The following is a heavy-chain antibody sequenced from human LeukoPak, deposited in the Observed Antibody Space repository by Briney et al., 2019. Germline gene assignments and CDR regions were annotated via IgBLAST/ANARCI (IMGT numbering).Heavy chain of an antibody. V-gene: IGHV3-30*02. Sequence: GGSLRLSCAASGFTFSSYGMHWVRQAPGKGLEWVAFIRYDGSNKYYADSVKGRFTISRDNAKNSLYLQMNSLRAEDMALYYCAKESYGDYGGAFDIWGQGTMVTVSS. J-gene: IGHJ3*02. D-gene: IGHD4-17*01. CDR2: IRYDGSNK. CDR3: AKESYGDYGGAFDI. CDR1: GFTFSSYG.